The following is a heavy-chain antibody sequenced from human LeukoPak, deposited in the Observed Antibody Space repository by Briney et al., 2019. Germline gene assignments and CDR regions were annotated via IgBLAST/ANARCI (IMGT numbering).Heavy chain of an antibody. CDR2: IYTSGST. V-gene: IGHV4-59*10. CDR3: ARSQAYSGDY. J-gene: IGHJ4*02. Sequence: SGTLSLTCAGYGGTFSGYHWNWMRQPAGKGLEWIGRIYTSGSTNYNPSLKSRVTMSVDTSKNQFSLKLSSVTAADTAVYYCARSQAYSGDYWGQGTLVTVSS. CDR1: GGTFSGYH. D-gene: IGHD1-26*01.